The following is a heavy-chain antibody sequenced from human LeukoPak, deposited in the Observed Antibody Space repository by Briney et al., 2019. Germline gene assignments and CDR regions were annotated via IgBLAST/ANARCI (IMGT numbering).Heavy chain of an antibody. D-gene: IGHD3-10*01. CDR3: ARDLEGGSYYPDY. CDR2: ICYDGSNK. V-gene: IGHV3-33*01. J-gene: IGHJ4*02. Sequence: GRSLRLSCAASGFTFSSYGMHWVRQAPGNGLEWVAVICYDGSNKYYADSVKGRFTISRDNSKNTLYRQMNSLRAEDTAVYYCARDLEGGSYYPDYWGQGTLVTVSS. CDR1: GFTFSSYG.